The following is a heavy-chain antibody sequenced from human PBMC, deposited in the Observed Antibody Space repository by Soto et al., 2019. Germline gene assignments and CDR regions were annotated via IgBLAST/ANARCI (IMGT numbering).Heavy chain of an antibody. CDR2: IIPIFGTA. V-gene: IGHV1-69*13. Sequence: ASVKVSCKASGGTFSSYAISWVRQAPGQGLEWMGGIIPIFGTANYAQKFQGRVTITADESTSTAYMELSSLRSEDTAVYYCARVGTFDYGDSDYWGQGTLVTVSS. D-gene: IGHD4-17*01. CDR1: GGTFSSYA. J-gene: IGHJ4*02. CDR3: ARVGTFDYGDSDY.